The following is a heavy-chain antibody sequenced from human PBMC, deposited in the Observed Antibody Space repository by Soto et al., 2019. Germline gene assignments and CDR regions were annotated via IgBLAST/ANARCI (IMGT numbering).Heavy chain of an antibody. CDR2: IYDSAST. CDR1: GGSMSGDDYY. Sequence: QVQLQESGPGLVKPSQTLSINSTVSGGSMSGDDYYWICIRKPTGKSLEWIGYIYDSASTSYNPSIQSRGCMSRGKSNNNLALQLTSVPGADTAGYYCGGGGQFTSDWLLLRECYFALWSRCSPVSVSS. J-gene: IGHJ2*01. V-gene: IGHV4-30-4*01. CDR3: GGGGQFTSDWLLLRECYFAL. D-gene: IGHD3-9*01.